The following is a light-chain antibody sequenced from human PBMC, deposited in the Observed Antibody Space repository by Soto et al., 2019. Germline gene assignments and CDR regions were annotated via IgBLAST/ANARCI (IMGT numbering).Light chain of an antibody. CDR1: QSVSSN. Sequence: EIVMTQSPATLSVSPGERATLSCRASQSVSSNLAWYQQKPGQAPRLLIYGASTRATGIPARFSGSGSGTEFTLTISSLQSEDFAVYYCQQYNTWPPFAQGTKVDIK. J-gene: IGKJ1*01. CDR2: GAS. V-gene: IGKV3-15*01. CDR3: QQYNTWPP.